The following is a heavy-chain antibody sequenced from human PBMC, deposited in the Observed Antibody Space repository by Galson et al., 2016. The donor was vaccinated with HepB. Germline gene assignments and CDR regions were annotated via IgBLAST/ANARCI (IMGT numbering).Heavy chain of an antibody. J-gene: IGHJ4*02. CDR1: GGSISRSAYY. V-gene: IGHV4-39*01. CDR2: IYYSGTT. Sequence: LSLTCTVSGGSISRSAYYWGWLRQSPGKGLEWIGSIYYSGTTYYNPSFKSRATISVDTSKNHFSLKLTSVTAADTAVYYCARRLGWDYWGQGTLVTVSS. CDR3: ARRLGWDY. D-gene: IGHD2-15*01.